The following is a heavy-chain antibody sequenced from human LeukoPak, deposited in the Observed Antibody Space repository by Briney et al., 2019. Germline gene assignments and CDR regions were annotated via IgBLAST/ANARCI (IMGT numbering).Heavy chain of an antibody. CDR3: ARDSTYYYDAGSSVPHYFDN. CDR2: ISSGGTYE. CDR1: GFTFSNYA. Sequence: GGSLRLSCAACGFTFSNYAMHWVRQAPGKGLEWVSLISSGGTYEYYADSVKGRFTISRDNYKNTLYLQLNSVRAEDTAVYYCARDSTYYYDAGSSVPHYFDNWGQGTLVTDSS. V-gene: IGHV3-30*01. J-gene: IGHJ4*02. D-gene: IGHD3-10*01.